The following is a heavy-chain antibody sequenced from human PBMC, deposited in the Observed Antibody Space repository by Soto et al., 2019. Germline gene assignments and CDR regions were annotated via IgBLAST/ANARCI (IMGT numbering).Heavy chain of an antibody. Sequence: SVTLSLTCSVSGDCINSYYWAWIRQSPGKGLEWIVFFSNGGSTNYNPSLKSRVSISVDTPKNHFSLDLTSVTAADTAVYYCARVGARYCSGTTCPMAYWGQGTLVTVSS. CDR2: FSNGGST. V-gene: IGHV4-59*01. J-gene: IGHJ4*02. CDR1: GDCINSYY. D-gene: IGHD6-19*01. CDR3: ARVGARYCSGTTCPMAY.